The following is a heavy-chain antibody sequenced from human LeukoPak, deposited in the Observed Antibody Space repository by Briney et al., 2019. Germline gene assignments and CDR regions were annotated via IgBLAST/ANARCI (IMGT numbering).Heavy chain of an antibody. Sequence: GGSLRLSCVASGFTFGKYWMSWVRQAPGKGLEWVANIKLDGSEKNYVDSVKGRFTISRDNTKNSLYLQMNSLRAEDTAVYYCARHDTAMATDYGMDVWGQGTTVTVFS. CDR1: GFTFGKYW. CDR2: IKLDGSEK. CDR3: ARHDTAMATDYGMDV. V-gene: IGHV3-7*03. J-gene: IGHJ6*02. D-gene: IGHD5-18*01.